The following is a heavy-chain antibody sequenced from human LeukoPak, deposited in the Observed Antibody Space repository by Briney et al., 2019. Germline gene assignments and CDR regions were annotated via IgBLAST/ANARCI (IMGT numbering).Heavy chain of an antibody. D-gene: IGHD3-22*01. Sequence: SETLSLTCAVYGGSFSGYYWSWIRQPPGKGLEWIGEINHSGSTNYNPSLKSRVTISVDTSKNQFSPKLSSVTAADTAVYYCARDSGSGYYFNWFDPWGQGTLVTVSS. CDR2: INHSGST. CDR3: ARDSGSGYYFNWFDP. CDR1: GGSFSGYY. V-gene: IGHV4-34*01. J-gene: IGHJ5*02.